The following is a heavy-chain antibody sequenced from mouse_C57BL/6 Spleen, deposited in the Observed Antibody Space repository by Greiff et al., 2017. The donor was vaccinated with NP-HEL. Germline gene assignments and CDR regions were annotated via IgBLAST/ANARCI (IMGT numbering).Heavy chain of an antibody. V-gene: IGHV5-16*01. CDR2: INYDGSST. CDR1: GFTFSDYY. CDR3: ARGRGSRYFDV. D-gene: IGHD1-1*01. Sequence: EVQLVESEGGLVQPGSSMKLSCTASGFTFSDYYMAWVRQVPEKGLEWVANINYDGSSTYYLDSLKSRFIISRDNAKNILYLQMSSLKSEDTATYYCARGRGSRYFDVWGTGTTVTVSS. J-gene: IGHJ1*03.